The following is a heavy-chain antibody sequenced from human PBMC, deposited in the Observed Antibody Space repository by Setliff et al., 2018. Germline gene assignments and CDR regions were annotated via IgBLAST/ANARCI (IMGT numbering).Heavy chain of an antibody. CDR1: GYTFTGYY. CDR2: INPNSGGT. CDR3: ARDPQKTGDGKHAFDI. Sequence: ASVKVSCKASGYTFTGYYMHWVRQAPGQGLEWMGWINPNSGGTNYAQKFQGRVTMTRDTSISTAYMELSRLRSDDTAVYYCARDPQKTGDGKHAFDIWGQGTRVTVSS. V-gene: IGHV1-2*02. J-gene: IGHJ3*02. D-gene: IGHD7-27*01.